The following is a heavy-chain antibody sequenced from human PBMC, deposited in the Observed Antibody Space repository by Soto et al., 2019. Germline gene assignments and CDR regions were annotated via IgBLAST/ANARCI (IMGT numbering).Heavy chain of an antibody. J-gene: IGHJ4*02. CDR3: ARERQYGDYPDY. CDR1: GYTFTSYD. D-gene: IGHD4-17*01. V-gene: IGHV1-8*01. Sequence: ASVKVACKASGYTFTSYDINWVLQATGQGLEWMGWMNPNSANAGYAQKFQGRVTMTTDESTSTAYMELSSLRSEDTAVYYCARERQYGDYPDYWGQGPLVTVSS. CDR2: MNPNSANA.